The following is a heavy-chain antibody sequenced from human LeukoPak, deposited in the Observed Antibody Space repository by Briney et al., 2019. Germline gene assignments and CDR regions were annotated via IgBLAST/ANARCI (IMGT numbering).Heavy chain of an antibody. CDR2: INNRGST. D-gene: IGHD5-12*01. Sequence: SETLSLTCAVYGGSFSGYYWSWIRQPPGKGLEWIGEINNRGSTHYNPSLKSRVTISVDASTNQFSLKRSSVTAADTAVYSFARHSGGYQAFDIWGQGTMVTVSS. V-gene: IGHV4-34*01. J-gene: IGHJ3*02. CDR1: GGSFSGYY. CDR3: ARHSGGYQAFDI.